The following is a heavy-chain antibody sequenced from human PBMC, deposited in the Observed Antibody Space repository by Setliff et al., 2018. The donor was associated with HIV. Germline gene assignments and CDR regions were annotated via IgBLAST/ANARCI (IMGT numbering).Heavy chain of an antibody. Sequence: GGSLRLSCAASGFTFSTYRMNWVRQAPGKGLEWVSSISSSSSYIYYADSLKGRFTISRDNAKNSLYLQMNSLRAEDTAVYYCARDAPGGGGNSGYYMDVWGKGTTVTVSS. V-gene: IGHV3-21*04. J-gene: IGHJ6*03. CDR2: ISSSSSYI. CDR1: GFTFSTYR. CDR3: ARDAPGGGGNSGYYMDV. D-gene: IGHD2-21*02.